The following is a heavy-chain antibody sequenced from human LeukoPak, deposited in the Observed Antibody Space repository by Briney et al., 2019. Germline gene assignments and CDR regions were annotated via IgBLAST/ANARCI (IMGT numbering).Heavy chain of an antibody. CDR2: ISGSGGST. V-gene: IGHV3-23*01. CDR1: GFTLSSYA. CDR3: AKLTASFDY. Sequence: GGSLRLSCAASGFTLSSYAMSWVRQAPGKGLEWVSAISGSGGSTYYADSVKGRLTVSRDNSKNTLYLQMNSLRAEDTAVYYCAKLTASFDYWGQATLVTVSS. D-gene: IGHD2-21*02. J-gene: IGHJ4*02.